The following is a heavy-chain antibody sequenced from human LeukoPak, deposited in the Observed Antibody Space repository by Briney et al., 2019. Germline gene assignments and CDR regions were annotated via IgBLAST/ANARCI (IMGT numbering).Heavy chain of an antibody. Sequence: PSETLSLTCTVSGYSISSGYYWGWIRQPPGKGLEWIGSIYHSGSTYCNPSLKSRVTISVDTSKNQFSLKLSSVTAADTAVYYCARDDDYSNPGAFDIWGQGTMVTVSS. V-gene: IGHV4-38-2*02. D-gene: IGHD4-11*01. CDR3: ARDDDYSNPGAFDI. J-gene: IGHJ3*02. CDR2: IYHSGST. CDR1: GYSISSGYY.